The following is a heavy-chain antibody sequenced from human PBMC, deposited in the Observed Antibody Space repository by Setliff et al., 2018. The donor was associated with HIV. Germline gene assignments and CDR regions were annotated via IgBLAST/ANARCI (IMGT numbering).Heavy chain of an antibody. D-gene: IGHD1-1*01. CDR3: ARNPQPTGTPDYYYYYYVDV. V-gene: IGHV1-3*04. Sequence: ASVKVSCKSSGYNFNNFGVSWVRQAPGQRLEWMGWINTGNGNTKYSQKFQGRVTITADKSTSTAYTELSSLRSEDTAVYYCARNPQPTGTPDYYYYYYVDVWGKGTTVTVSS. CDR2: INTGNGNT. J-gene: IGHJ6*03. CDR1: GYNFNNFG.